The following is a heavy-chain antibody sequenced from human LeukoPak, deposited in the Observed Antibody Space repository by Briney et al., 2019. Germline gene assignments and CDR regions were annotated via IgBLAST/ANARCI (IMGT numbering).Heavy chain of an antibody. CDR1: GFVFSGYS. D-gene: IGHD3-16*01. J-gene: IGHJ6*02. CDR2: ISESSSHT. V-gene: IGHV3-21*06. Sequence: GGSLRLSCAASGFVFSGYSINWVRQAPGKGLEWVSYISESSSHTYYVNSVKGRFTISRDNTKNSLYLQMSSLRAEDTGIYYCARDRAVKARIGGMDVWGQGTTVIVSS. CDR3: ARDRAVKARIGGMDV.